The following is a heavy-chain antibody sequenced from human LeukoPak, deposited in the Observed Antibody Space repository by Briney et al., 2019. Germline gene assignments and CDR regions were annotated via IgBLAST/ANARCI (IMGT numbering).Heavy chain of an antibody. CDR2: INSDGGGA. J-gene: IGHJ5*02. D-gene: IGHD5/OR15-5a*01. CDR3: ARGVPHNWFDT. V-gene: IGHV3-74*01. CDR1: GITFGNNW. Sequence: GGSLRLSCAASGITFGNNWMHWVRQGPGKGLVWISRINSDGGGAIYADSVKGRFTVSRDNAKNTLYLQMNSLRAEDTTVYYCARGVPHNWFDTWGQGTLVTVSS.